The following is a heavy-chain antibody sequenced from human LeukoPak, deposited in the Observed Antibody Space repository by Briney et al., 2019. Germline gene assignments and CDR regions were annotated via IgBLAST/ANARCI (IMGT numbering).Heavy chain of an antibody. CDR2: INWDDQK. CDR1: GFSLTTSGVG. Sequence: GSGPTLVNPPQTLTLTCTFSGFSLTTSGVGVGWIRQPPGKALEWLALINWDDQKVYSPSLQSRLSITKDTSKNQVVLTMTNVDPVDTATYYCAHRRDSSGYQYRYWFAPWGQGTLVTVSS. J-gene: IGHJ5*02. CDR3: AHRRDSSGYQYRYWFAP. D-gene: IGHD3-22*01. V-gene: IGHV2-5*02.